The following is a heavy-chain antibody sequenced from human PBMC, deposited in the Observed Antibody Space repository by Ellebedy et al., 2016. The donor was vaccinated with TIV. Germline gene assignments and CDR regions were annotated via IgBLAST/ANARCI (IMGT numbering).Heavy chain of an antibody. CDR3: ARHDSSGYDAFDI. Sequence: ASVKVSCKAPGYTFTSYYMHWVRQAPGQGLEWMGLINPSGGSTSYAQKFQGRVTMTRDTSTSTVYMELSSLRSEDTAVYYCARHDSSGYDAFDIWGQGTMVTVSS. D-gene: IGHD3-22*01. J-gene: IGHJ3*02. CDR1: GYTFTSYY. V-gene: IGHV1-46*03. CDR2: INPSGGST.